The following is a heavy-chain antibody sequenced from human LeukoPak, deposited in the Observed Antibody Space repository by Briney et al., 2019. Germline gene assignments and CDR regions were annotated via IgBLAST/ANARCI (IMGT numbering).Heavy chain of an antibody. J-gene: IGHJ4*02. CDR2: ISGSGSST. V-gene: IGHV3-23*01. D-gene: IGHD1-26*01. CDR1: GFTFSDYY. CDR3: AKDQAGAAGNFDY. Sequence: GGSLRLSCAASGFTFSDYYMSWVRQAPGKGLEWVSVISGSGSSTYYADSVKGRFTISRDSSKNTLYLQMNSLRAEDTAVYYCAKDQAGAAGNFDYWGQGTLVTVSS.